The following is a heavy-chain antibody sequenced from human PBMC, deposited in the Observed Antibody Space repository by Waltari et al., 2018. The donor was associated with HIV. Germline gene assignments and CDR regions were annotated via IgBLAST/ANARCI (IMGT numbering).Heavy chain of an antibody. J-gene: IGHJ4*02. CDR3: TTGLLYKRY. D-gene: IGHD1-20*01. CDR2: IKSKPDGGTT. CDR1: GFTFCNAW. V-gene: IGHV3-15*01. Sequence: EVQLVESGGGLVKPGGALRLSCAGSGFTFCNAWMRWVRQTPGKGLEWVGRIKSKPDGGTTDYAAPVKGRFTISRDDSKNTLYLQMVSLKTEDTAVYYCTTGLLYKRYWGQGTLVTVSS.